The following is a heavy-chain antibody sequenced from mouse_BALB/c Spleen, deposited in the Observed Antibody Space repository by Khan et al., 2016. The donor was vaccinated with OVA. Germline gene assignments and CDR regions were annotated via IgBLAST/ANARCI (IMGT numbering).Heavy chain of an antibody. J-gene: IGHJ2*01. CDR1: GFNIKDYY. Sequence: VQLQQSGSELVRPGALVKLSCKASGFNIKDYYMNWVKQRPEQGLEWIGWIDPENGNTIYDPTFQGKASITADTSSTTAYLQLSSLTSDDTAVSFCPRSSLLYFDFWDQGTTLTVSS. CDR3: PRSSLLYFDF. CDR2: IDPENGNT. V-gene: IGHV14-1*02. D-gene: IGHD6-1*01.